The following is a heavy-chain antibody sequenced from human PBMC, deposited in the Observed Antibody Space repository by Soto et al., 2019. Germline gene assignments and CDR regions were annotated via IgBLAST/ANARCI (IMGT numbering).Heavy chain of an antibody. CDR2: IDSGGNT. CDR3: ARDGSARPEEY. V-gene: IGHV3-66*01. CDR1: GFTVSNFY. J-gene: IGHJ4*02. Sequence: EVPLVESGGALVQPGGSLRLSCAASGFTVSNFYMSWVRQAPGKGLEWVSVIDSGGNTNYADSVRARFTISRDNSKNTVYLQMNILRVEDTAVYYCARDGSARPEEYWGQGTLVTVSS. D-gene: IGHD3-10*01.